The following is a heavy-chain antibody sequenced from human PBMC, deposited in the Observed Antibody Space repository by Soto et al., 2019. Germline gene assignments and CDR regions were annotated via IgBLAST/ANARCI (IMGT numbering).Heavy chain of an antibody. CDR2: VSSTGST. J-gene: IGHJ5*02. CDR3: ARGVPAAGTDWFDP. D-gene: IGHD6-13*01. CDR1: GGSISNYY. Sequence: PSETLSLTCTVSGGSISNYYWSWIRQPAEKRLEWIGRVSSTGSTYYNPSLKSRVTISVDTSKNQVSLNLTSVTAADTAVYYCARGVPAAGTDWFDPWRQGTLVTVSS. V-gene: IGHV4-4*07.